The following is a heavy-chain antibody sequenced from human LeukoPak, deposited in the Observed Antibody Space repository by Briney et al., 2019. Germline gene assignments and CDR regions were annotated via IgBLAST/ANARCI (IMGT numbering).Heavy chain of an antibody. V-gene: IGHV4-59*08. J-gene: IGHJ5*02. CDR3: ASHTYDFWSGYYKGRNENWFDP. CDR2: IYYSGST. D-gene: IGHD3-3*01. Sequence: SETLSVTCTVSGGSISSYYWSWIRQPPGKGLEWIGYIYYSGSTNYNPSLKSRVTISVDTSKNQFSLKLSSVTAADTAVYYCASHTYDFWSGYYKGRNENWFDPWGQGTLVTVSS. CDR1: GGSISSYY.